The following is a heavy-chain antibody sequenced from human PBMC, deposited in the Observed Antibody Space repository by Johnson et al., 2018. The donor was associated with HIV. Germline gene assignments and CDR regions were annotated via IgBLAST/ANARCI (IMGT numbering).Heavy chain of an antibody. CDR3: AKIARRCSGGSCYTTSDAFDI. Sequence: MLLVESGGGLVQPGGSLRLSCVASGFAFFTFAMNWVRQAPGKGLEWVSSIGYSAGDTYYADSVKGRFPISSANSNNRLYLQMNSLRADDTAVYYCAKIARRCSGGSCYTTSDAFDIWGQGTMVTVSS. D-gene: IGHD2-15*01. CDR2: IGYSAGDT. J-gene: IGHJ3*02. CDR1: GFAFFTFA. V-gene: IGHV3-23*04.